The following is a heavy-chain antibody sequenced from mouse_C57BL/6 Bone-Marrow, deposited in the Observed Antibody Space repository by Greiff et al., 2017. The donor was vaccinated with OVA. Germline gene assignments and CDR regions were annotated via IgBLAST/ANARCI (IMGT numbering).Heavy chain of an antibody. CDR3: AREIYYDYPAWFAY. D-gene: IGHD2-4*01. CDR1: GYTFTSYW. J-gene: IGHJ3*01. CDR2: IYPGSVST. V-gene: IGHV1-55*01. Sequence: QVQLQQPGAELVKPGASVKMSCKASGYTFTSYWITWVKQRPGQGLEWIGDIYPGSVSTNYNEKFKSKATLTVDTSSSTAYMQLSSLTSEDSAVYYCAREIYYDYPAWFAYWGQGTLVTVSA.